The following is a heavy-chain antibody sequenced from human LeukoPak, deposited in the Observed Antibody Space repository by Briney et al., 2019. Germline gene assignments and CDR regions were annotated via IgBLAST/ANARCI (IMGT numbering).Heavy chain of an antibody. CDR3: ARDRYSSMWSVFEY. V-gene: IGHV3-23*01. CDR2: ISGSGGST. CDR1: GFTFSNYA. D-gene: IGHD6-13*01. Sequence: PGGSLILSCAASGFTFSNYAMSWVRQAPGKGLEWVSGISGSGGSTHYADSVKGRFTISRDNSRNTLYLQMNSLSAEDTAVYYCARDRYSSMWSVFEYWGQGALVTVSS. J-gene: IGHJ4*02.